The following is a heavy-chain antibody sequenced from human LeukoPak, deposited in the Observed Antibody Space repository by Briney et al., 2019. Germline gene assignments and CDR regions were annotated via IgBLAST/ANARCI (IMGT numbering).Heavy chain of an antibody. J-gene: IGHJ6*03. CDR3: ARNSTIFGVVGPPYYYYMDV. CDR1: GYTFTSYG. V-gene: IGHV1-18*01. Sequence: ASVKVSCKASGYTFTSYGISGVRQAPGQGLEWMGWISAYNGNTNYAQKLQGRVTMTTDTSTSTAYMEPRSLTSDDTAVYYCARNSTIFGVVGPPYYYYMDVWGKGTTVTVSS. CDR2: ISAYNGNT. D-gene: IGHD3-3*01.